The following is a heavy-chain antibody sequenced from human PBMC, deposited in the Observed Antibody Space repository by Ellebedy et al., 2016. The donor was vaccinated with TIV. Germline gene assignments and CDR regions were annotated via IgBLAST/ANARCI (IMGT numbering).Heavy chain of an antibody. CDR3: ASPRGVGASSA. D-gene: IGHD1-26*01. CDR2: INQDGREK. CDR1: GFTFSTYW. V-gene: IGHV3-7*03. Sequence: GGSLRLSCAASGFTFSTYWMSWVRQAPGKGLQWVANINQDGREKYHADSVRGRFTISRDNAENSLYLQTNSLRVEDTAVYYCASPRGVGASSAWGQGTLVTVSS. J-gene: IGHJ4*02.